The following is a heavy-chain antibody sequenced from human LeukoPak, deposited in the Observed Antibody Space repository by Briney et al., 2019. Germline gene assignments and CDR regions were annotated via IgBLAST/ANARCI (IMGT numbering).Heavy chain of an antibody. CDR3: ARELIVATPQRGY. V-gene: IGHV3-66*02. Sequence: GGSLRLSCAASGFTFSSYSMNWVRQAPGKGLEWVSVIYSGGSTYYADSVKGRFTISRDNSKNTLYLQMNSLRAEDTAVYYCARELIVATPQRGYWGQGTLVTVSS. J-gene: IGHJ4*02. D-gene: IGHD5-12*01. CDR1: GFTFSSYS. CDR2: IYSGGST.